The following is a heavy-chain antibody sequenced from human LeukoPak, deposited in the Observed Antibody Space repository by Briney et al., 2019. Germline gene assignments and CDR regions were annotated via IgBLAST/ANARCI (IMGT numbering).Heavy chain of an antibody. Sequence: GGSLRLSCAASGFTFSSYSMNWVRQAPGKGLEWVSSISSSSSYIYYADSVKGRFTISRDNAKNSLYLQMNSLRAEHTAVYYCARDRQFYGSGSSPLYYYGMDVWGQGTTVTVSS. V-gene: IGHV3-21*01. CDR3: ARDRQFYGSGSSPLYYYGMDV. J-gene: IGHJ6*02. D-gene: IGHD3-10*01. CDR2: ISSSSSYI. CDR1: GFTFSSYS.